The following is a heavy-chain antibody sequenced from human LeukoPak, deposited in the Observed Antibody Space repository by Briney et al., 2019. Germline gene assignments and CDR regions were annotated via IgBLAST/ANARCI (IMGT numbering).Heavy chain of an antibody. CDR1: GFTLSSYG. CDR3: AKRDCSHNNCYFVN. Sequence: GGSLRLSCAASGFTLSSYGMSWVRQAPAKGLEWVSTLSARGDSTYYVDSVKGRFTISRDNSKNTLYLQMDSLRAADTDVYFYAKRDCSHNNCYFVNWGQGTLVTVSS. D-gene: IGHD1-20*01. CDR2: LSARGDST. V-gene: IGHV3-23*01. J-gene: IGHJ4*02.